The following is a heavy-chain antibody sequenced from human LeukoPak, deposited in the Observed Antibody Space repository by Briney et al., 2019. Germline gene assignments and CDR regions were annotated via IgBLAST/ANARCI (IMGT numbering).Heavy chain of an antibody. CDR3: ARDRSGTFDY. CDR1: GGSISSYY. J-gene: IGHJ4*02. Sequence: SETLSLTCTVSGGSISSYYWSWIRQPPGKGLEWIGYICYSGSTNYNPSLKSRVTISVDTSKNQFSLKLSSVTAADTAVYYCARDRSGTFDYWGQGTLVTVSS. D-gene: IGHD2-15*01. CDR2: ICYSGST. V-gene: IGHV4-59*01.